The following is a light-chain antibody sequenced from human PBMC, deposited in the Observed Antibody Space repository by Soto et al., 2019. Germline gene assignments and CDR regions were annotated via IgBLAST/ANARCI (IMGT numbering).Light chain of an antibody. CDR1: QGISSY. J-gene: IGKJ1*01. CDR3: QHHDSYSPSWP. CDR2: AAS. Sequence: VIWMTQSPSLLSASTGDRVTISCRMSQGISSYLAWYQQKPGKAPELLIYAASTLQSEVPSRFSGSGSGTEFTLTISSLQPDDSATYYCQHHDSYSPSWPFGQGTKVDIK. V-gene: IGKV1D-8*03.